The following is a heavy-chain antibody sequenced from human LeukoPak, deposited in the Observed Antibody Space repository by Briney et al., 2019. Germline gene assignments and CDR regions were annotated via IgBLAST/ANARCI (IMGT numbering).Heavy chain of an antibody. Sequence: HPGGSLRLSCAASGFTFSSYAMSWVRQAPGKGLEWVSAISGSGGSTYYADSVKGRFTISRDNSKNTLYLQMNSLRAEDTAVYYCAKVEYSSSWYRETLTYFDYWGQGTLVTVSS. CDR3: AKVEYSSSWYRETLTYFDY. D-gene: IGHD6-13*01. CDR2: ISGSGGST. CDR1: GFTFSSYA. V-gene: IGHV3-23*01. J-gene: IGHJ4*02.